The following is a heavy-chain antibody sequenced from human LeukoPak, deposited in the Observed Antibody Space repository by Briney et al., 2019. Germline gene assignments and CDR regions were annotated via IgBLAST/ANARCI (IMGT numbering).Heavy chain of an antibody. D-gene: IGHD3-22*01. CDR3: ARGGYYYDNSGPNDY. J-gene: IGHJ4*02. Sequence: PSETLSLTCTVSGGSISSYYWSWIRQPPGKGLEWIGNIYYSGSTNYNPSLKSRVTISVDTSKNQFSLKLTSVTAADTAVYYCARGGYYYDNSGPNDYWGQGTLVTVSS. V-gene: IGHV4-59*08. CDR2: IYYSGST. CDR1: GGSISSYY.